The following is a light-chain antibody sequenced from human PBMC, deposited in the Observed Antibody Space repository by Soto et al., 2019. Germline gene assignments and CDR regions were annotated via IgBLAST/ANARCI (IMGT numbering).Light chain of an antibody. CDR1: QSVSSN. CDR2: GAS. V-gene: IGKV3-15*01. J-gene: IGKJ2*01. Sequence: EIVMTQSPATLSVSPGERATLSCRASQSVSSNLAWYQQKPGQAPRLLIYGASTRATGIPARFSGSRSGTEFTLTISSLQSEDFAVYYCQQYNNLPYTFGQGTKLEIK. CDR3: QQYNNLPYT.